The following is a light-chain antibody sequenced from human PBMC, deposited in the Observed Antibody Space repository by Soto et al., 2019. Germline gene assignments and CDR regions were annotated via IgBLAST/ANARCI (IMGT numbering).Light chain of an antibody. CDR2: SAS. V-gene: IGKV3-15*01. Sequence: EIVMTQSPATLSVSPGERATLSCRASQSISTELAWYQQKPGQPPRLLIYSASTRATGVPARFTGGGSGSEFTLTISGLQSEDFALYYCQQGHNWPLTFGQGTRLDI. CDR1: QSISTE. J-gene: IGKJ2*01. CDR3: QQGHNWPLT.